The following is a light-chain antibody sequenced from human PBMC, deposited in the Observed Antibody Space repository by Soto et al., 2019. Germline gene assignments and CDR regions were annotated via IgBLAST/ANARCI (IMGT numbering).Light chain of an antibody. CDR1: QNINTY. CDR2: GAS. V-gene: IGKV1-39*01. Sequence: IQMTQSPSSLSASVGDRVTITGRARQNINTYLNWYQQKPGKAPNFLIYGASSLQSGVPSRFSGSGSGTDFTLTISSLQPADFATYCCQPFYSPPHTFGQGTELAIK. CDR3: QPFYSPPHT. J-gene: IGKJ2*01.